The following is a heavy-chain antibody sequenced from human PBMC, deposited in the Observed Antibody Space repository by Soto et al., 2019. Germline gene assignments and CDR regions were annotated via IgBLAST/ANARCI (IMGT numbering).Heavy chain of an antibody. J-gene: IGHJ4*02. Sequence: GGSLRLSCAASGFTVSDNYMSWVRQAPGKGLEWVSVMYLAGSTYYADSVKGRFTISRDDSKNTVYLQMNTLRVEDTAVYYCARALSRLRSAFDYWGQGALVTVSS. V-gene: IGHV3-66*01. CDR2: MYLAGST. D-gene: IGHD2-15*01. CDR1: GFTVSDNY. CDR3: ARALSRLRSAFDY.